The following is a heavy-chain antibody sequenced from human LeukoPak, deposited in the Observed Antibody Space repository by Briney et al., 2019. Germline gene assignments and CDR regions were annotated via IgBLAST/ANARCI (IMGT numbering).Heavy chain of an antibody. J-gene: IGHJ4*02. D-gene: IGHD6-13*01. CDR3: ARVAAAVPPGGYFDY. Sequence: GGSLRLSCAASGFTFSSYWMHWVRQAPGKGLVWVSRINSDGSSTSYADSVKGRFTISRDNAKNTLYLQMNSLRAEDTAVYYCARVAAAVPPGGYFDYWGQGTLVTVSS. V-gene: IGHV3-74*01. CDR1: GFTFSSYW. CDR2: INSDGSST.